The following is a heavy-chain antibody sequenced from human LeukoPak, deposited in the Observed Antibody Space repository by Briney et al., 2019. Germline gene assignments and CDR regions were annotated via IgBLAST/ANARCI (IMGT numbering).Heavy chain of an antibody. CDR2: ISYDGSNK. D-gene: IGHD5-18*01. CDR3: AKDRRYIYGYIDY. CDR1: GFPFSSYA. Sequence: GGSLRLSCAASGFPFSSYAVHWVRQAPGKGLEWVAVISYDGSNKCYADSVKGRSTISRDNSKNTLYLQMNSLRADDTAVYYCAKDRRYIYGYIDYWGQGTLVTVSS. V-gene: IGHV3-30*18. J-gene: IGHJ4*02.